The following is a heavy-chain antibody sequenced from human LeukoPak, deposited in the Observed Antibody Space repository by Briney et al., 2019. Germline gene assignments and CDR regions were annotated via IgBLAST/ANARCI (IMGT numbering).Heavy chain of an antibody. V-gene: IGHV4-39*07. J-gene: IGHJ3*02. CDR3: ARDLYSSRTNDAFVI. Sequence: PSETLSLTCTVSGGSIRSTSYYWGWIRQPPGKGLEWIGSIYYSGSSYYNPSLKSRLTMSVDTSKNQFSLKLSSVTAADTAEYYCARDLYSSRTNDAFVIWGQGTMVTVSS. CDR2: IYYSGSS. CDR1: GGSIRSTSYY. D-gene: IGHD6-13*01.